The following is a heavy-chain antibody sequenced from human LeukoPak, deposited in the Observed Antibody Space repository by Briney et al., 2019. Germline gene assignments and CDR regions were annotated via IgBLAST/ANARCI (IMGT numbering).Heavy chain of an antibody. J-gene: IGHJ4*02. CDR3: ARDPRSGGSLGYFDY. Sequence: PGGSLRLSCAASRITFSNYAMTWVRQAPGKGLEWVAVISYDGSNKYYADSVKGRFTISRDNSKNTLYLQMNSLRAEDTAVYYCARDPRSGGSLGYFDYWGQGTLVTVSS. D-gene: IGHD2-15*01. V-gene: IGHV3-30-3*01. CDR1: RITFSNYA. CDR2: ISYDGSNK.